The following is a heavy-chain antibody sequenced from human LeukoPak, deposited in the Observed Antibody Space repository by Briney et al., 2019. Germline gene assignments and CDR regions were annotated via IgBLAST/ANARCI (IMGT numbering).Heavy chain of an antibody. V-gene: IGHV1-2*02. D-gene: IGHD3-10*01. CDR3: ARDLKDDGFGAEGSLDF. CDR1: GYTFTSNY. J-gene: IGHJ4*02. Sequence: GASVTVSCTPFGYTFTSNYMQWVRQAPGQGLEGVGWINPNNGGTYYAEKFQGRVTMTRDTSAYTVYMELDRLRYDDTAVYFCARDLKDDGFGAEGSLDFWGQGTLVTVSS. CDR2: INPNNGGT.